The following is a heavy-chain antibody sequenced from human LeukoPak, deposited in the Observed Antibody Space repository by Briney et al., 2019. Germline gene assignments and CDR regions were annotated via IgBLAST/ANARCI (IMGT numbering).Heavy chain of an antibody. CDR2: IYYSGST. V-gene: IGHV4-39*07. J-gene: IGHJ4*02. CDR3: ARGRYYFDY. Sequence: SETLSLTCTVSGGSISSSSYYWGWLRQPPGKGLEWIGSIYYSGSTYYHPSLKSRVTLSVDTSKNQFSLKLSSVTAADTAVYYCARGRYYFDYWGQGTLVTVSS. CDR1: GGSISSSSYY.